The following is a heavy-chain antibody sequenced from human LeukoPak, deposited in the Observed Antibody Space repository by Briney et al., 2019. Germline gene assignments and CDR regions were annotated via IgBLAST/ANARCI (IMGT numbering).Heavy chain of an antibody. D-gene: IGHD3-22*01. J-gene: IGHJ4*02. CDR3: ARVDNSGPWPYYFDY. CDR2: INPSGDST. Sequence: ASVKVSCKASGYIFTNYYMCWVRQAPGQGLEWMGIINPSGDSTSYAQKFQGRVTMTRDTSTSTVYMELSSLRSEDTAVYYCARVDNSGPWPYYFDYWGQGTLVTVSS. CDR1: GYIFTNYY. V-gene: IGHV1-46*01.